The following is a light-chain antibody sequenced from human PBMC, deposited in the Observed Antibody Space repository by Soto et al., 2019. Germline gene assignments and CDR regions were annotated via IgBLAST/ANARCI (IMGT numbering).Light chain of an antibody. CDR2: DAS. CDR3: QQRSNWPSIT. Sequence: EIVLTQYKATLSLSPGERATLSCRASQSVSSYLAWYQQKPGQAPRLLIYDASNRATGIPARFSGSVSGTDFTLPLNSLEPEDSAVYYCQQRSNWPSITFGQGTRLEIK. CDR1: QSVSSY. J-gene: IGKJ5*01. V-gene: IGKV3-11*01.